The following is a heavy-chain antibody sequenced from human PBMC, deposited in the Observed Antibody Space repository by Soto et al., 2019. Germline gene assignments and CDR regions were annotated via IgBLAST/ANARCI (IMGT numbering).Heavy chain of an antibody. D-gene: IGHD6-13*01. CDR1: GFTFSSYA. CDR3: ATGYSGSWYYFQH. CDR2: ISGSGGST. Sequence: GGSLRLSCAASGFTFSSYAMSWVRQAPGKGLEWVSAISGSGGSTYYADSVKGRFTISRDNSKNTLYLQMNSLRAEDTAVYYCATGYSGSWYYFQHWGQGTLVTVSS. V-gene: IGHV3-23*01. J-gene: IGHJ1*01.